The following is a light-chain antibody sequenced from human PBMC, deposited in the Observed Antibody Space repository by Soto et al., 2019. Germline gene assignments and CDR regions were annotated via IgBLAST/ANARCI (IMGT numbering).Light chain of an antibody. V-gene: IGKV3-11*01. J-gene: IGKJ4*01. Sequence: EIVLTQSPATLSLSPGQRATLSCTASQSVSHYLAWYQQRPGQAPRLLIYDASDRATGIPARFSGSGSGTDFTLTISSLEPEDFAVYYWQQRSDWPLTCGGGPEVQIK. CDR3: QQRSDWPLT. CDR2: DAS. CDR1: QSVSHY.